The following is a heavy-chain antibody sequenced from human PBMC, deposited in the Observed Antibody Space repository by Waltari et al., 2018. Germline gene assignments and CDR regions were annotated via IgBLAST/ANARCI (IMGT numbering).Heavy chain of an antibody. CDR2: INPNSGGT. CDR3: AREPQYCSSTSCYGGYFDY. D-gene: IGHD2-2*01. Sequence: QVQLVQSGAEVKKPGASVKVSCKASGYTFTGYYMHWVRQAPGQGLEWMGWINPNSGGTNYAQKCPGRVTMTRDTSISTAYMELSRLRSDDTAVYYCAREPQYCSSTSCYGGYFDYWGQGTLVTVSS. J-gene: IGHJ4*02. V-gene: IGHV1-2*02. CDR1: GYTFTGYY.